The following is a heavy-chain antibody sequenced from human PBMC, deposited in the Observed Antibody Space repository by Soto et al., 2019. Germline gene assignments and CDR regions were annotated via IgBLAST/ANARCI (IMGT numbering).Heavy chain of an antibody. J-gene: IGHJ6*02. CDR3: ARDRGGYCSSTSCPTYGMDV. CDR1: GYTFTSYA. Sequence: QVQLVQSGAEVKKPGASVKVSCKASGYTFTSYAMHWVRQAPGQRLEWMGWINAGNGNTKYSQKFQGRVTITRDTSASTAYMERSSLRSEDTAVYYCARDRGGYCSSTSCPTYGMDVWGQGTTVTVSS. V-gene: IGHV1-3*01. CDR2: INAGNGNT. D-gene: IGHD2-2*01.